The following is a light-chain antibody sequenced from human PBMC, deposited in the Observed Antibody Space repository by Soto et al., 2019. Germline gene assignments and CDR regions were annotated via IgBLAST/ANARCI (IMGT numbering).Light chain of an antibody. V-gene: IGLV1-40*01. CDR1: TSNIGAPYD. CDR3: QSYDISLHNYV. CDR2: GDN. Sequence: QSVLPQPPSVSGAPGQRVSISCTGSTSNIGAPYDVHWYQHLPGTAPKLLIYGDNNRPSGVPDRFSGSKSGTSASLAITRLQAEDEADYYCQSYDISLHNYVFGTGTKV. J-gene: IGLJ1*01.